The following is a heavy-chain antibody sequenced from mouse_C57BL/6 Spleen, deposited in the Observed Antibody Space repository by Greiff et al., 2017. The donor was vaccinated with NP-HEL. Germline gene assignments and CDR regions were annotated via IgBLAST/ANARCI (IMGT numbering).Heavy chain of an antibody. CDR3: ARATTEVARGDY. Sequence: QVQLQQSGAELARPGASVKLSCTASGYTFTSYGISWVKQRTGQGLEWIGEIDPRSGNTYYNEKFKGKATLTADKSSSTAYMELRSLTSEDAAVYFGARATTEVARGDYWGQGTTRTVSS. CDR1: GYTFTSYG. D-gene: IGHD1-1*01. V-gene: IGHV1-81*01. CDR2: IDPRSGNT. J-gene: IGHJ2*01.